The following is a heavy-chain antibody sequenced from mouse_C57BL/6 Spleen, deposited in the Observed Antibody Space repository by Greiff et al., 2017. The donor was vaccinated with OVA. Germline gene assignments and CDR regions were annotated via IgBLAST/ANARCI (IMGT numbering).Heavy chain of an antibody. CDR3: ARLDTTVVATDAMDY. CDR2: IYPSDSET. Sequence: QVQLQQPGAELVRPGSSVKLSCKASGYTFTSYWMDWVKQRPGQGLEWIGNIYPSDSETHYNQKFKDKATLTVDKSSSTAYMQLSSLTSEDSAVYYCARLDTTVVATDAMDYWGQGTSVTVSS. J-gene: IGHJ4*01. CDR1: GYTFTSYW. D-gene: IGHD1-1*01. V-gene: IGHV1-61*01.